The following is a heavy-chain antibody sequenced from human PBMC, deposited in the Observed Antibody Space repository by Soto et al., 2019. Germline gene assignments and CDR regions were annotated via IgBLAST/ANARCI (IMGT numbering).Heavy chain of an antibody. CDR2: VNHRGST. CDR3: ARGYGRNFYY. Sequence: QVQLQQWGAGLLKPSETLSLTCAVYGGSFSGYYWSWIRQPPGKGLEWIGEVNHRGSTNYNPSLQIRVTTSVDTSKNQFTLKLSSVTAADTAVYYCARGYGRNFYYWGQGTLVTVSS. D-gene: IGHD3-10*01. J-gene: IGHJ4*02. V-gene: IGHV4-34*01. CDR1: GGSFSGYY.